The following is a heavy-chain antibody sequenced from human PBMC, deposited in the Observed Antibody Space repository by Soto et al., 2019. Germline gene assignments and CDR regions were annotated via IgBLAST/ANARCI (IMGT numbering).Heavy chain of an antibody. Sequence: QVQLVQSGAEVKKPGSSVKVSCKASGGTFSSYTISWVRQAPGQGLEWMGRIIPILGIANYAQKFQGRVTITADKSKSTAYMELSSLRSEDTAVYYCARVDIVVVPAAMRPLEDYYYYMDVWGKGTTVTVSS. CDR1: GGTFSSYT. J-gene: IGHJ6*03. D-gene: IGHD2-2*03. V-gene: IGHV1-69*02. CDR2: IIPILGIA. CDR3: ARVDIVVVPAAMRPLEDYYYYMDV.